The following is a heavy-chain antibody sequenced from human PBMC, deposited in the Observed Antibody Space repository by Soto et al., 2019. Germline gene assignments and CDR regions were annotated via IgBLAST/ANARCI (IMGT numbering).Heavy chain of an antibody. CDR3: ARASIATRHDYYYYYMDV. CDR2: ISSSGSTI. D-gene: IGHD6-6*01. CDR1: GFTFSDYY. Sequence: QVQLVESGGGLVKPGGSLRLSCAASGFTFSDYYMSWIRQAPGKGLEWVSYISSSGSTIYYADSVQGRVTISRDNAKNSLYLDMNSLRAEDTAVYYWARASIATRHDYYYYYMDVWGKGTTVTVS. J-gene: IGHJ6*03. V-gene: IGHV3-11*01.